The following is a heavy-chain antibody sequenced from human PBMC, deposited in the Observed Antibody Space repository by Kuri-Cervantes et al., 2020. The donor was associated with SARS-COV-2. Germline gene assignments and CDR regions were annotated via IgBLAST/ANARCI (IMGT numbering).Heavy chain of an antibody. CDR3: ARGPPRYCGSSTSCYRGGVYYYYRDV. CDR2: INPNSGGT. J-gene: IGHJ6*03. CDR1: GYTFTGYY. V-gene: IGHV1-2*02. D-gene: IGHD2-2*02. Sequence: ASVKVSCKASGYTFTGYYMHWVRQAPGQGLEWMGWINPNSGGTNYAQKFQGRVTMTRDKSISTAYMELSRLRSDDTAVYYCARGPPRYCGSSTSCYRGGVYYYYRDVWGKGTTVTVSS.